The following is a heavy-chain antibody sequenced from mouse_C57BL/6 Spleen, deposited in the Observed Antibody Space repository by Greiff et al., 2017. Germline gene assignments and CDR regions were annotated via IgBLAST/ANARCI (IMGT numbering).Heavy chain of an antibody. Sequence: VQLQQPGAELVRPGSSVKLSCKASGYTFTSYWMHWVKQRPIQGLEWIGNIYPSDSETHYNQKFKDKATLTVDKSSSTAYMQLSSLTSEDSAVYYCAREGTFDPFAYWGQGTLVTVSA. CDR1: GYTFTSYW. J-gene: IGHJ3*01. CDR2: IYPSDSET. D-gene: IGHD3-1*01. CDR3: AREGTFDPFAY. V-gene: IGHV1-52*01.